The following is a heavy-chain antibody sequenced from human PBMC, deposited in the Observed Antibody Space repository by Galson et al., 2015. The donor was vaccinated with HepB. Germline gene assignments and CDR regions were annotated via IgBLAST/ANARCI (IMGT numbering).Heavy chain of an antibody. CDR3: ARHPLYCSSTSCYGYYYYYMDV. D-gene: IGHD2-2*01. Sequence: QSGAEVKKPGESLRISCKGSGYSFTSYWISWVRQMPGKGLEWMGRIDPSDSYTNYSPSFQGHVTISADKSISTAYLQWSSLKASDTAMYYCARHPLYCSSTSCYGYYYYYMDVWGKGTTVTVSS. V-gene: IGHV5-10-1*01. J-gene: IGHJ6*03. CDR1: GYSFTSYW. CDR2: IDPSDSYT.